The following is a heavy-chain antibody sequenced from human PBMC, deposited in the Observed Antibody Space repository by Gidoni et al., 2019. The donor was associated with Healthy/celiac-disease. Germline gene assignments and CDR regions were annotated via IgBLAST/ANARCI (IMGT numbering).Heavy chain of an antibody. D-gene: IGHD3-3*01. Sequence: QVQLQQWGAGLLKPSETLSLTCAVYGGSFSGYYWSWIRQPPGKGLEWIGEINHSGSTNYNPSLKSRVTISVDTSKNQFSLKLSSVTAADTAVYYCARVGYDFWSGNWFDPWGQGTLVTVSS. CDR1: GGSFSGYY. V-gene: IGHV4-34*01. CDR2: INHSGST. J-gene: IGHJ5*02. CDR3: ARVGYDFWSGNWFDP.